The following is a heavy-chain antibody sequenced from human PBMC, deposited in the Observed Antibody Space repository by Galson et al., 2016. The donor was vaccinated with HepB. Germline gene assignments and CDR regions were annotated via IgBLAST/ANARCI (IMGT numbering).Heavy chain of an antibody. D-gene: IGHD4-11*01. CDR2: ISNSGGST. V-gene: IGHV3-23*01. CDR3: AREGPRGMTTGDY. J-gene: IGHJ4*02. Sequence: SLRLSCAASGFTFSSQAMSWVRQAPGKGLEWVSTISNSGGSTYYADSVRGRFTISRENSKNTVYLQINSLRAEDTAVYYCAREGPRGMTTGDYWGQGTLVIVSS. CDR1: GFTFSSQA.